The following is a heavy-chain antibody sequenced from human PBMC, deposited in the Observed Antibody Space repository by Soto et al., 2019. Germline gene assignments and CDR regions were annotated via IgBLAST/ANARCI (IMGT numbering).Heavy chain of an antibody. Sequence: SETLSLTCAVSGYSISSGYYWGWIRQPPGKGLEWIGSIYHSGSTYYNPSLKSRVTISVDTSKNQFSLKLSSVTAADTAVYYCARDGHYRCSSTSCENNNWFDPWGQGTLVTVSS. D-gene: IGHD2-2*01. J-gene: IGHJ5*02. CDR2: IYHSGST. CDR1: GYSISSGYY. V-gene: IGHV4-38-2*02. CDR3: ARDGHYRCSSTSCENNNWFDP.